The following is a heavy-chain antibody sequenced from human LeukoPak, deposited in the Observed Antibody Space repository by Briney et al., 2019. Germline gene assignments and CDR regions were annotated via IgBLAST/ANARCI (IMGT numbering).Heavy chain of an antibody. V-gene: IGHV4-31*03. CDR2: IYYSGST. D-gene: IGHD3-3*01. CDR1: GGSISSGGYY. Sequence: SGTLSLTCTVSGGSISSGGYYWSWIRQHPGKGLEWIGYIYYSGSTYYNPSLKSRVTISVDTSKNQFSLKLSSVTAADTAVYYCARLFSFWSGLTRNNWFDPWGQGTLVTVSS. CDR3: ARLFSFWSGLTRNNWFDP. J-gene: IGHJ5*02.